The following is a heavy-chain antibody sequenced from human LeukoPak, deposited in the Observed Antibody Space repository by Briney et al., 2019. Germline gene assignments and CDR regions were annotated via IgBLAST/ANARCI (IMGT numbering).Heavy chain of an antibody. CDR3: ATRNYYGSGPNGAFDM. CDR2: ISSSSVTI. V-gene: IGHV3-48*02. D-gene: IGHD3-10*01. J-gene: IGHJ3*02. CDR1: GFSFSSYS. Sequence: GGSLRLSCAASGFSFSSYSMNWVRQAPGKGLEWVSYISSSSVTIYYADSVEGRFTISRDNAKNSLYLQMNSLRDEDTAVYYCATRNYYGSGPNGAFDMWGQGTMVTVSS.